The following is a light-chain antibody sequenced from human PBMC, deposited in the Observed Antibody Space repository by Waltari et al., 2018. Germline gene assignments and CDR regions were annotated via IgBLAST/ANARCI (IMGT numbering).Light chain of an antibody. CDR3: CSYTTSDTFV. V-gene: IGLV2-23*02. CDR2: EAS. CDR1: SSDVGSYNF. Sequence: QSALTQPASVSGSPGQSITISCTGTSSDVGSYNFITWYQQHPGKAPKLMIYEASKRPSGVSNRFFGSKSGNTASLTISGLQAEDEADYYCCSYTTSDTFVFGGGTKLTVL. J-gene: IGLJ2*01.